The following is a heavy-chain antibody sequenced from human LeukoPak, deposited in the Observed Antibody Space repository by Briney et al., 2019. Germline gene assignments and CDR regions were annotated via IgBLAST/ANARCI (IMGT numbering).Heavy chain of an antibody. CDR2: ISSSSSYI. D-gene: IGHD5/OR15-5a*01. CDR3: ARSQGTIPDSVPLDI. Sequence: GGSLRLSSAASGFTFSSYSMNWVRQAPGKGLEWVSSISSSSSYIYYADSVKGRFTISRDNAKNSLYLQMNSLRAEDTAVYYCARSQGTIPDSVPLDIWGQGTMVTVSS. CDR1: GFTFSSYS. J-gene: IGHJ3*02. V-gene: IGHV3-21*01.